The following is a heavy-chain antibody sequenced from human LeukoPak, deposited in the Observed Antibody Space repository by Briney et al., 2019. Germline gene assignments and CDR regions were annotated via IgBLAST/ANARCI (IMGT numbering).Heavy chain of an antibody. CDR1: GYTFTGYY. J-gene: IGHJ5*02. Sequence: GASVKVSCKASGYTFTGYYMHWVRQAPGQGLEWMGWINPNSGGTNYAQKFQGRVTMTRDTSISTAYMELSRLRSDDTAVYYCARDRGSNWNFGPGHTESWFDPWGQGTLVTVSS. CDR2: INPNSGGT. CDR3: ARDRGSNWNFGPGHTESWFDP. D-gene: IGHD1-7*01. V-gene: IGHV1-2*02.